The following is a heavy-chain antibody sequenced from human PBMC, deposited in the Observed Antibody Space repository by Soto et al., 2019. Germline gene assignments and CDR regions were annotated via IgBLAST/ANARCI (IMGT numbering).Heavy chain of an antibody. CDR1: GFTFSSYS. Sequence: EVQLVESGGGLVQPGGSLRLSCAASGFTFSSYSMNWVRQAPGKGLEGVSYNSSSSSTIYYADSVKGRFTISRDNAKNSLYLQMNSLRDEDTAVYYCARPEYSSSSYGMDVWGQGTTVTVSS. CDR3: ARPEYSSSSYGMDV. J-gene: IGHJ6*02. D-gene: IGHD6-6*01. V-gene: IGHV3-48*02. CDR2: NSSSSSTI.